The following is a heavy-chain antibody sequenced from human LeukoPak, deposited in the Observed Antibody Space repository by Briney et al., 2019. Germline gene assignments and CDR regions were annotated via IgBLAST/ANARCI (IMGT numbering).Heavy chain of an antibody. Sequence: GASVKVSCKASGYTFVSYGFSWVRQAPGQGPEWMGWISAYDGNTNSAQKFQGRVIMTTDTSASTAYMELRSLRPDDTAVYYCVRDGYGAGKGFFDYWGQGTPVTVSS. D-gene: IGHD3-10*01. J-gene: IGHJ4*02. CDR2: ISAYDGNT. CDR1: GYTFVSYG. V-gene: IGHV1-18*01. CDR3: VRDGYGAGKGFFDY.